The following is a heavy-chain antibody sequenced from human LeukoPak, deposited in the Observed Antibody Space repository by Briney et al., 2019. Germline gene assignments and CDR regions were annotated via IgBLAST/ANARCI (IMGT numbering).Heavy chain of an antibody. Sequence: GGSLRHSCAASGFTFSSYWMSWVRQAPGKGLEWVANIKQDGSEKYYVDSVKGRFTISRDNAKNSLYLQMNSLRAEDTAVYYCARGSSTSWLPHNWFDPWGQGTLVTVSS. V-gene: IGHV3-7*01. D-gene: IGHD2-2*01. CDR2: IKQDGSEK. J-gene: IGHJ5*02. CDR3: ARGSSTSWLPHNWFDP. CDR1: GFTFSSYW.